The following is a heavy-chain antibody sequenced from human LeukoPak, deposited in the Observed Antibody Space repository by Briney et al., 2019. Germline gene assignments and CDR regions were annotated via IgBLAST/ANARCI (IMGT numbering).Heavy chain of an antibody. CDR1: GFTFSSYG. Sequence: GRSLRLSCAASGFTFSSYGMHWVRQAPGKGLEWVAVIWYDGSNKYYADSVKGRFTISRDNSKNTLYLQMNSLRAEDTAVYYCARKRGWLNDYNWFDPWGQGTLVTVSS. D-gene: IGHD5-12*01. CDR3: ARKRGWLNDYNWFDP. J-gene: IGHJ5*02. V-gene: IGHV3-33*01. CDR2: IWYDGSNK.